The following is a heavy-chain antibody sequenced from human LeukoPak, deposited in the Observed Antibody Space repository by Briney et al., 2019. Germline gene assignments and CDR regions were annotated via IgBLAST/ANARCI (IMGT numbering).Heavy chain of an antibody. V-gene: IGHV1-8*01. J-gene: IGHJ6*03. CDR3: ARAPSPTRYDFWIGPNYYCYMVV. CDR1: GYTFTSYD. CDR2: MNPNSGNT. Sequence: ASVNVSCKASGYTFTSYDINWVRQAPGQGLEGMGGMNPNSGNTGYAQKFQGRVTMTRNTSISTAYMELSSLRSEDTAVYYCARAPSPTRYDFWIGPNYYCYMVVWGKGTTVT. D-gene: IGHD3-3*01.